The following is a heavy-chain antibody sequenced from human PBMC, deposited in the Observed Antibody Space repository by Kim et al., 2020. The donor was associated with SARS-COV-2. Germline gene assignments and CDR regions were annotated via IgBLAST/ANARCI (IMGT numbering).Heavy chain of an antibody. CDR2: FDPEDGET. J-gene: IGHJ4*02. V-gene: IGHV1-24*01. Sequence: ASVKVSCKVSGYTLTELSMHWVRQAPGKGLEWMGGFDPEDGETIYAQKFQGRVTMTEDTSTDTAYMELSSLRSEDTAVYYCATVKQDIVVVVAALTTTYYFDYWGQGTLVTVSS. CDR3: ATVKQDIVVVVAALTTTYYFDY. D-gene: IGHD2-15*01. CDR1: GYTLTELS.